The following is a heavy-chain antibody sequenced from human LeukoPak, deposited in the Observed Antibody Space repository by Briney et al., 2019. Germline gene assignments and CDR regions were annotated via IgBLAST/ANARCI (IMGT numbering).Heavy chain of an antibody. CDR1: GYTFTNYG. J-gene: IGHJ3*02. CDR3: ARDGHRRYHYDSSGREDAFDI. Sequence: AASVKVSCKASGYTFTNYGISWVRQAPGQGLEWMGWISAYNGHTKYAQKVQGRVTMTRDTSTSTAYMELRSLRSDDTAVYYCARDGHRRYHYDSSGREDAFDIWGQGIMVTVSS. CDR2: ISAYNGHT. D-gene: IGHD3-22*01. V-gene: IGHV1-18*01.